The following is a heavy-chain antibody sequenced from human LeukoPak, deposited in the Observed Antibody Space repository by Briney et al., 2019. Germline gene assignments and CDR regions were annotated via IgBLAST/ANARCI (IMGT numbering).Heavy chain of an antibody. Sequence: ASVKVSRKASGYTFTGYYMHWVRQAPGQGLEWMGWISANNGNTNYAQKLQGRVTMTTDTSTSTAYMELRSLRSDDTAVYYCARIRTPSMDVWGKGTTVTVSS. CDR2: ISANNGNT. CDR3: ARIRTPSMDV. D-gene: IGHD2-2*01. J-gene: IGHJ6*03. CDR1: GYTFTGYY. V-gene: IGHV1-18*04.